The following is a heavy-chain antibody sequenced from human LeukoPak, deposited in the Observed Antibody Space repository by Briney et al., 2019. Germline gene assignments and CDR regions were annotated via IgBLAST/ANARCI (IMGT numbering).Heavy chain of an antibody. CDR1: GFTFRSFW. V-gene: IGHV3-74*01. CDR3: ARGSGSYSSDAFDI. D-gene: IGHD3-10*01. Sequence: TRGSLRLSCAASGFTFRSFWMHWVRQTPGKGLVWVSRINGDGSNTTYADSVKGRFTTSRDTAKNTVYLQMNSLRAEDTAVYYCARGSGSYSSDAFDIWGQGTMVTVSS. J-gene: IGHJ3*02. CDR2: INGDGSNT.